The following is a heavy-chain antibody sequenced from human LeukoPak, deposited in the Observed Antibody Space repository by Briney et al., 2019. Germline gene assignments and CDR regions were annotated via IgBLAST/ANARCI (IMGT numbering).Heavy chain of an antibody. D-gene: IGHD2-2*02. CDR1: GFTFSSYS. CDR3: ARDRDCSSTSCYNAFDV. V-gene: IGHV3-30*03. CDR2: ISYDASNN. Sequence: PGGSLRLSCAASGFTFSSYSMNWVRQAPGKGLEWVAVISYDASNNYYADSVKGRFTISRDNAKNTLYLQMNSLRVEDTAVYYCARDRDCSSTSCYNAFDVWGQGTMVTVSS. J-gene: IGHJ3*01.